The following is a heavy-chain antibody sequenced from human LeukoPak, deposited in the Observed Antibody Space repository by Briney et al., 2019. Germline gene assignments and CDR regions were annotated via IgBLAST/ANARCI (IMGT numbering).Heavy chain of an antibody. CDR3: AKDLFRWAFDF. J-gene: IGHJ3*01. CDR2: IHGSDSTT. D-gene: IGHD2-15*01. CDR1: GFTFNGNA. V-gene: IGHV3-23*01. Sequence: GGSLRLSCATSGFTFNGNAMSWVRQAPGKGLEWVSAIHGSDSTTHYADSVKGRFTLFGDTSKNTLYLQMNSLRVEDTAIYYCAKDLFRWAFDFWGQGTMVTVSS.